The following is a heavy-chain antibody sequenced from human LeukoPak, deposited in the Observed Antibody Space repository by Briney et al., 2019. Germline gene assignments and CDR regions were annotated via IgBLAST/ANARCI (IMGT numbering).Heavy chain of an antibody. J-gene: IGHJ4*02. V-gene: IGHV1-69*13. CDR1: GGTFSSYA. CDR2: IIPIFGTA. D-gene: IGHD5-24*01. Sequence: SVKVSCKASGGTFSSYAISWVRQAPGQGLEWMGGIIPIFGTANYAQKFQGRVTITADESTSTAYMELSSLRSEDTAVYYCARDTRDGYNTRGDYWGQGTLVTVSS. CDR3: ARDTRDGYNTRGDY.